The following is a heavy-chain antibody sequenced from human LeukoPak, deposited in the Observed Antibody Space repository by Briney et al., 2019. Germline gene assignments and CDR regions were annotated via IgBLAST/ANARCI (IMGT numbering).Heavy chain of an antibody. CDR1: GDTFNSYG. J-gene: IGHJ4*02. Sequence: ASVKVSCKATGDTFNSYGINWVRQAPGQGLEWMGRLIPIVDETDYTQKFQGRVTFTADKSTSTAYMEVSGLTSEDTAVYYCAAALYIGQLLSAFDFWGQGTPVIVSS. D-gene: IGHD3-10*01. CDR3: AAALYIGQLLSAFDF. V-gene: IGHV1-69*04. CDR2: LIPIVDET.